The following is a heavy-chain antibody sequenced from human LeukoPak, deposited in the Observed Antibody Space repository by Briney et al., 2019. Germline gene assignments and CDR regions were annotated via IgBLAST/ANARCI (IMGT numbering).Heavy chain of an antibody. Sequence: SETLSLTCAVYGGSFSGYYWSWIRQPAGKGLEWIGRIYTSGSTNYNPSLKSRVTISVDTSKNQFSLKLSSVTAADTAVYYCARVARHDYTYYPGGNYFDYWGHGTLVTVSS. V-gene: IGHV4-59*10. J-gene: IGHJ4*01. CDR2: IYTSGST. D-gene: IGHD4-11*01. CDR3: ARVARHDYTYYPGGNYFDY. CDR1: GGSFSGYY.